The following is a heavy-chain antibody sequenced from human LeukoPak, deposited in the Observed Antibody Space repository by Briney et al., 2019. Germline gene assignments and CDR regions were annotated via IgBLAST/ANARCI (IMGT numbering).Heavy chain of an antibody. CDR3: ARDRNFPRDQFDY. CDR1: GFTFGSYA. J-gene: IGHJ4*02. Sequence: GGSLRLSCAASGFTFGSYAMSWVRQAPGKGLEWVSAISADGGSAWYAGSVRGRSTISRDNSKNTVYLQMKSLGAEDTAVYFCARDRNFPRDQFDYWGQGTLVTVSS. D-gene: IGHD4-11*01. CDR2: ISADGGSA. V-gene: IGHV3-23*01.